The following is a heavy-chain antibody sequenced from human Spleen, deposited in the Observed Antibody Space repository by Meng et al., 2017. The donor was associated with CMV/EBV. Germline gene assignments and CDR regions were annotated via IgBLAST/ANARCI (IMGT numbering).Heavy chain of an antibody. V-gene: IGHV4-4*01. Sequence: SIRSISWWSWVRQPPGKGLEWIGEIHHSGSTNFNPSLKSRVTISVDKSKNQFSLRLSSVTAADTAVYFCARDHDNVWTGYSQRYFEHWGQGTLVTVSS. CDR2: IHHSGST. CDR3: ARDHDNVWTGYSQRYFEH. D-gene: IGHD3/OR15-3a*01. J-gene: IGHJ4*02. CDR1: SIRSISW.